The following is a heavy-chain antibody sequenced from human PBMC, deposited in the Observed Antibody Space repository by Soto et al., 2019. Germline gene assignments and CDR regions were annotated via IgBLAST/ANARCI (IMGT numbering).Heavy chain of an antibody. CDR2: IIPVFGTA. D-gene: IGHD2-2*03. CDR1: GGTFSSYA. CDR3: ARDRSGWIGLYYFDY. J-gene: IGHJ4*02. Sequence: QVQLVQSGAEVKKPGSSVKVSCKASGGTFSSYAISWVRQAPGQGLEWMGGIIPVFGTANYAQKFQGRVTITADESTSTAYMELSSLRSEDTAVYYCARDRSGWIGLYYFDYWGQGTLVTVSS. V-gene: IGHV1-69*01.